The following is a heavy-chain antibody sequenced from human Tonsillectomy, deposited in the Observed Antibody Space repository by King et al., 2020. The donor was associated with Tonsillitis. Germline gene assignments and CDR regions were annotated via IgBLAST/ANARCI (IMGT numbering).Heavy chain of an antibody. CDR1: GLTVSSNY. CDR2: IYSGGST. J-gene: IGHJ4*02. D-gene: IGHD6-19*01. CDR3: ARGEKYSSGWYLFDY. Sequence: VQLVESGGGLVQPGGSLRVSCAASGLTVSSNYMSWVRQAPGKGLEWVSVIYSGGSTYYADSVKGRFTISRDNSKNTLYLQMNSLRAEDTAVYYCARGEKYSSGWYLFDYWGQGTLVNVSS. V-gene: IGHV3-66*01.